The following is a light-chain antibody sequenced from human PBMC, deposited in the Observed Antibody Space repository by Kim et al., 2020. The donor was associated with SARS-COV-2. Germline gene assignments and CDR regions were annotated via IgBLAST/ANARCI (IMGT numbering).Light chain of an antibody. J-gene: IGLJ3*02. CDR3: SAWDSSLSAWV. V-gene: IGLV10-54*01. CDR2: KNN. CDR1: SNNDSHQG. Sequence: SQPAAINVTGKSNNDSHQGEARLQQHQSNPPKLLSYKNNNRPSGISERLSASRSGNTASLTITGLQPADDADYYCSAWDSSLSAWVFGGGTQLTVL.